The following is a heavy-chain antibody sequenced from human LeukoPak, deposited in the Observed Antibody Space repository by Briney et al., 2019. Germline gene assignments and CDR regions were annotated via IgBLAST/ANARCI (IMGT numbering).Heavy chain of an antibody. J-gene: IGHJ4*02. CDR1: GYTFTGYY. D-gene: IGHD5-24*01. V-gene: IGHV1-69*04. CDR3: ARDSGGYNYGDY. Sequence: SVKVSCKASGYTFTGYYMHWVRQAPGQGLEWMGRIIPILGIANYAQKFQGRVTITADKSTSTAYMELSSLRSEDTAVYYCARDSGGYNYGDYWGQGTLVTVSS. CDR2: IIPILGIA.